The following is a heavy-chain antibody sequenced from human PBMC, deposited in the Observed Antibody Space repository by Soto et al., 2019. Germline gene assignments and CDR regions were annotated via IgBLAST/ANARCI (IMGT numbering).Heavy chain of an antibody. CDR1: GGSISSSSYY. Sequence: QLQLQESGPGLVKPSETLSLTCTVSGGSISSSSYYWGWIRQPPGKGLEWIGSIYYIGSTYYNRSLKSRVTISVDTSKNQFSLKLSSVTAADTAVYYCAVTESIAARPFSWFDPWGQGTLVAVSS. CDR3: AVTESIAARPFSWFDP. D-gene: IGHD6-6*01. J-gene: IGHJ5*02. V-gene: IGHV4-39*01. CDR2: IYYIGST.